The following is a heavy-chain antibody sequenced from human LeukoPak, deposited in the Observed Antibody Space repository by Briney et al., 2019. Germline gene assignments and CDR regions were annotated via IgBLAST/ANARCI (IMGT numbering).Heavy chain of an antibody. CDR1: GGAISSYY. V-gene: IGHV4-59*01. J-gene: IGHJ3*02. CDR2: IYYSGST. CDR3: ARSHHNAFDI. Sequence: SETLSLTCTVSGGAISSYYWSWIRQPLGKGLEWIGYIYYSGSTNYNPSLKSRVTISVDTSKNQFSLKLSSVTAADTAVYYCARSHHNAFDIWGQGTMVTVSS.